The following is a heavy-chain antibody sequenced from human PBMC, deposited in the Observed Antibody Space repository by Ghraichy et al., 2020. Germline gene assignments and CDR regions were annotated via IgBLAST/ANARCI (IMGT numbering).Heavy chain of an antibody. CDR1: GGSISGSTFY. J-gene: IGHJ4*02. V-gene: IGHV4-39*01. CDR2: INYRGST. Sequence: SETLSLTCTVSGGSISGSTFYWVWIRQPPGRGLEWIGNINYRGSTNYNPSLKSRVTISVDTSKNQFSLRLTSVTAADTAVYYCARRDTDISRFDYWGQGILVTVSS. CDR3: ARRDTDISRFDY. D-gene: IGHD5-18*01.